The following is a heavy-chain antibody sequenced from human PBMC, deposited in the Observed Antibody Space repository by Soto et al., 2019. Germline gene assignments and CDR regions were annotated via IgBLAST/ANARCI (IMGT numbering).Heavy chain of an antibody. D-gene: IGHD5-18*01. Sequence: QLQLQESGSGLVKPSQTLSLTCAVSGGSISSGGYSWSWIRQPPGKGLEWIGYIYHSGSTYYNPSXXRRVTIAVDRXXHXCXXRLSPVTAADTAVYYCARRELTSGYSYESHGPFDYWGQGALVTVSS. V-gene: IGHV4-30-2*01. J-gene: IGHJ4*02. CDR3: ARRELTSGYSYESHGPFDY. CDR2: IYHSGST. CDR1: GGSISSGGYS.